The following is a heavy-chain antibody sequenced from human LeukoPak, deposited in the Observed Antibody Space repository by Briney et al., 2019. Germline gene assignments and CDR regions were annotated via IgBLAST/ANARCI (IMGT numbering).Heavy chain of an antibody. CDR2: INSNGGST. J-gene: IGHJ4*02. CDR3: ARGGVVVVPATLDY. V-gene: IGHV3-64*01. Sequence: GGSLRLSCAASGFTFSRYAMRWVRQAPGKGLEYVSAINSNGGSTYYGNSVKGRFTISRDNSKNTLFLQMGSLRAEDMAVYYCARGGVVVVPATLDYWGQGALVTVSS. CDR1: GFTFSRYA. D-gene: IGHD2-15*01.